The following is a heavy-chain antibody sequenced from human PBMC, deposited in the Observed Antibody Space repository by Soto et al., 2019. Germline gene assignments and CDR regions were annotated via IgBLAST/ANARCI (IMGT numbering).Heavy chain of an antibody. V-gene: IGHV3-73*01. CDR3: TRHGDCTNGVCYNFDY. CDR1: GFTFSGSA. Sequence: GESLKISCAASGFTFSGSAMHWVRQASGKGLEWVGRIRSKANSYATAYAASVKGRFTISRDDSKNTAYLQMNSLKTEDTAVYYCTRHGDCTNGVCYNFDYWGQGTLVTVSS. CDR2: IRSKANSYAT. J-gene: IGHJ4*02. D-gene: IGHD2-8*01.